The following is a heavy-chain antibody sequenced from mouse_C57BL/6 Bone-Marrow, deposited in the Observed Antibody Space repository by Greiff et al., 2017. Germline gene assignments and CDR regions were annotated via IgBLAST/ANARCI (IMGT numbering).Heavy chain of an antibody. Sequence: VQLQQSGAELVRPGASVKLSCTASGFNIKDDYMHWVKQRPEQGLEWIGWIDPENGDTEYASKFQGKATIPADTSSNTAYLQLSSLTSEDTAVYYCTTSGFITTVVAPHYYAMDYWGQGTSVTVSS. CDR3: TTSGFITTVVAPHYYAMDY. V-gene: IGHV14-4*01. CDR1: GFNIKDDY. J-gene: IGHJ4*01. D-gene: IGHD1-1*01. CDR2: IDPENGDT.